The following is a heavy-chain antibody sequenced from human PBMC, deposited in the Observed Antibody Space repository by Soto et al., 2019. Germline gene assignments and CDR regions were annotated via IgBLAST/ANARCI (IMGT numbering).Heavy chain of an antibody. Sequence: GGSLRLSCAASGFTFSSYSMNWVRQAPGKGLEWVSSISSSSSYIYYADSVEGRFTISRDNADSALFLQMNSLSAEDTAIYYCTSDTFGLRDTWGQGTLVTVSS. CDR1: GFTFSSYS. CDR3: TSDTFGLRDT. CDR2: ISSSSSYI. D-gene: IGHD3-16*01. J-gene: IGHJ5*02. V-gene: IGHV3-21*01.